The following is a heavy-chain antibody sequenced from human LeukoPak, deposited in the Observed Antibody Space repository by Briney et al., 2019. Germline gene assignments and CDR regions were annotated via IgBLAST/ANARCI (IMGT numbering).Heavy chain of an antibody. V-gene: IGHV1-69*01. Sequence: SVKVSSKASGGTFTSYAIRGVRQAPGQGLEWMGWSIPIFGTANYAQKFQGRVTITADESTSTAYMELSSLRSEDTAVYYCASRDHYYGSGSYLGVDYWGQGTLVTVSS. D-gene: IGHD3-10*01. J-gene: IGHJ4*02. CDR3: ASRDHYYGSGSYLGVDY. CDR1: GGTFTSYA. CDR2: SIPIFGTA.